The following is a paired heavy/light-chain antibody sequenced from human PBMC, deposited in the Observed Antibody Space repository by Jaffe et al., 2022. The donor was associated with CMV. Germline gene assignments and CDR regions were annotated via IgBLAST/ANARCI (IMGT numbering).Light chain of an antibody. V-gene: IGKV1-39*01. Sequence: DIQMTQSPSSLSASVGDRVTITCRASQSISSYLNWYQQKPGKAPKLLIYAASSLQSGVPSRFSGSGSGTDFTLTISSLQPEDFATYYCQQSYSTPLCTFGQGTKLEIK. J-gene: IGKJ2*02. CDR3: QQSYSTPLCT. CDR1: QSISSY. CDR2: AAS.
Heavy chain of an antibody. V-gene: IGHV1-69*09. D-gene: IGHD3-22*01. Sequence: QVQLVQSGAEVKKPGSSVKVSCKASGGTFSSYAISWVRQAPGQGLEWMGRIIPILGIANYAQKFQGRVTITADKSTSTAYMELSSLRSEDTAVYYCARAYDSSGPTPYYYYYMDVWGKGTTVTVSS. J-gene: IGHJ6*03. CDR1: GGTFSSYA. CDR2: IIPILGIA. CDR3: ARAYDSSGPTPYYYYYMDV.